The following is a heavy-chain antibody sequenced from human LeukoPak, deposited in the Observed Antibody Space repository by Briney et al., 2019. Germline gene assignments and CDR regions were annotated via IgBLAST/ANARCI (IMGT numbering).Heavy chain of an antibody. J-gene: IGHJ4*02. V-gene: IGHV3-74*01. CDR2: INSDGSST. CDR3: AKGDHYDFWSGSVD. Sequence: GGSLRLSCAASGFTFSSYWMHWVRQAPGKGLVWVSRINSDGSSTTYADSVKGRFTISRDNAKNTLYLQMNSLRAEDTAVYYCAKGDHYDFWSGSVDWGQGTLVTVSS. D-gene: IGHD3-3*01. CDR1: GFTFSSYW.